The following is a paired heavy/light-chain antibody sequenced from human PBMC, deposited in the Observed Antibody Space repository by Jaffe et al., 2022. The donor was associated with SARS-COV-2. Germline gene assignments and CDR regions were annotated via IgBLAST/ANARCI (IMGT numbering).Heavy chain of an antibody. CDR1: GGSISSSNW. J-gene: IGHJ1*01. D-gene: IGHD3-22*01. Sequence: QVQLQESGPGLVKPSGTLSLTCAVSGGSISSSNWWSWVRQPPGKGLEWIGEIYHSGSTNYNPSLKSRVTISVDKSKNQFSLKLSSVTAADTAVYYCASRLALYYYDSSGFLLTQPFQHWGQGTLVTVSS. V-gene: IGHV4-4*02. CDR3: ASRLALYYYDSSGFLLTQPFQH. CDR2: IYHSGST.
Light chain of an antibody. V-gene: IGKV3-20*01. J-gene: IGKJ3*01. Sequence: EIVLTQSPGTLSLSPGERATLSCRASQSVSSSYLAWYQQKPGQAPRLLIYGASSRATGIPDRFSGSGSGTDFTLTISRLEPEDFAVYYCQQYGSSPGPTFGPGTKVDIK. CDR1: QSVSSSY. CDR3: QQYGSSPGPT. CDR2: GAS.